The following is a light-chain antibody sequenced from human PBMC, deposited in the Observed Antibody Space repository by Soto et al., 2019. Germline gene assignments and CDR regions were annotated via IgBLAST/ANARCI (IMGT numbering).Light chain of an antibody. CDR3: VLYMGSGISV. V-gene: IGLV8-61*01. J-gene: IGLJ1*01. Sequence: QAVVTQEPSFSVSPGGTVTLTCGLSSGSVSASYYPSWYQQTPGQAPRTLIYSTNTRSSGVPDRFSGSILGNKAALTITGAQADDESDYYCVLYMGSGISVFGTGTKVTVL. CDR2: STN. CDR1: SGSVSASYY.